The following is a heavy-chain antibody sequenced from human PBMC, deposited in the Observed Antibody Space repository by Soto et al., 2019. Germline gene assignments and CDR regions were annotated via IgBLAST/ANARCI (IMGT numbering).Heavy chain of an antibody. Sequence: SETLSLTCTVSGGSISSSSYYWGWIRQPPGKGLEWIGSIYYSGSTYYNPSLKSRVTISVDTSKNQFSLKLSSVTAADTAVYYCARARYDFWSGLYGMDVWGQGTTVTVSS. D-gene: IGHD3-3*01. J-gene: IGHJ6*02. CDR1: GGSISSSSYY. CDR2: IYYSGST. CDR3: ARARYDFWSGLYGMDV. V-gene: IGHV4-39*01.